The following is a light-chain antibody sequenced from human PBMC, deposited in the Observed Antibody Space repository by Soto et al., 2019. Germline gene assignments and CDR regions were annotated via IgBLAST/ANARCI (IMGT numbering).Light chain of an antibody. CDR2: KAS. CDR1: QSISSW. Sequence: DIQMTQSPSTLSASVGDRVTITCRASQSISSWLAWYQQKPGQAPKLLIYKASTLQSGVPSRFSGSGSGTEFTLAISSLQPDDSATYYRQKHNDNWTLGQGTKVDIK. V-gene: IGKV1-5*03. CDR3: QKHNDNWT. J-gene: IGKJ1*01.